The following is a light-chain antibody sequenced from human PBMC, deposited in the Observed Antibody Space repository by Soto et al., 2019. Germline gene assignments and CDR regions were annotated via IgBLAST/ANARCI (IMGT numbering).Light chain of an antibody. J-gene: IGKJ1*01. Sequence: DIVMTQTPLSSPVTLGQAASISCRASQSVSSSYIAWYQQRPGQTPSLLIYGASTRATGIPDRFSGSGSGTDFTLTLSRVEPEDFAVYYCQQYGSSPRTFGQGTKVDI. V-gene: IGKV3-20*01. CDR1: QSVSSSY. CDR3: QQYGSSPRT. CDR2: GAS.